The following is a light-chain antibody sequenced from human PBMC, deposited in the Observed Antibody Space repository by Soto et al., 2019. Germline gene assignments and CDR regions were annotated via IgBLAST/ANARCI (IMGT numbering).Light chain of an antibody. J-gene: IGLJ2*01. CDR3: SSYTSSSTLVV. CDR2: DVS. CDR1: SSDVGGYNY. V-gene: IGLV2-14*01. Sequence: QSVLTQPASVSGSPGQSITISCTGTSSDVGGYNYVSWYQQHPGKAPQLMIYDVSNRPSGVSNRFSGSKSGNTASLTISGLQAEDEADYYCSSYTSSSTLVVFGGWTKLTVL.